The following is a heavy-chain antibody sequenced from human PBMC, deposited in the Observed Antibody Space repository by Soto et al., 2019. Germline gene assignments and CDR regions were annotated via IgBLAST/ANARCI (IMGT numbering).Heavy chain of an antibody. CDR2: TYYRSKWYN. CDR1: REKGPYQRAA. D-gene: IGHD4-17*01. Sequence: QTLAHTCGLVREKGPYQRAALNWVWRFPTKGLEWLGRTYYRSKWYNDYAVSVKSRITINPDTSKNQFSLQLNSVTPEDTAVYYCARDSPGYGDYVLFDYSAQGTLVTVSS. V-gene: IGHV6-1*01. J-gene: IGHJ4*02. CDR3: ARDSPGYGDYVLFDY.